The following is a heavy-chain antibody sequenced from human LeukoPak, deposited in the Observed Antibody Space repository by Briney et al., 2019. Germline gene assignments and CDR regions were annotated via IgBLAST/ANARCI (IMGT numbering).Heavy chain of an antibody. CDR3: AKDWGIAVAGTEFDY. V-gene: IGHV3-23*01. Sequence: GGSLRLSCAASGFTFSSYAMSWVRQAPGKGLEWVSAISGSGGSTYYADSVKGRFTISRDNSKNTLYLQMNSLRAEDTAVYYCAKDWGIAVAGTEFDYWGQGTLVTVSS. CDR1: GFTFSSYA. J-gene: IGHJ4*02. CDR2: ISGSGGST. D-gene: IGHD6-19*01.